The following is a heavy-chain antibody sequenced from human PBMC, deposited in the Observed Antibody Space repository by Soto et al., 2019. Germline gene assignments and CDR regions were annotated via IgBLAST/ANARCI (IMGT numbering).Heavy chain of an antibody. Sequence: PSETLSLTCTVSGGSISSGGYYWSWIRQHPGKGLEWIGYIYYSGSTYYNPSLKSRVTISVDTSKNQFSLKLSSVTAADTAVYYCARNGPPDAFAIWGQGSMVTVSS. CDR3: ARNGPPDAFAI. D-gene: IGHD2-8*01. CDR1: GGSISSGGYY. CDR2: IYYSGST. V-gene: IGHV4-31*03. J-gene: IGHJ3*02.